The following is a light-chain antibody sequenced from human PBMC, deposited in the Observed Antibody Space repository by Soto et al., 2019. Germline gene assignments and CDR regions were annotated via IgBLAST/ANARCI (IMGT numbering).Light chain of an antibody. J-gene: IGKJ1*01. CDR2: CAS. V-gene: IGKV3-15*01. Sequence: IVMTQSPATLSLSPGEIATLYCRASQSVSSNLAWYQQKPGQAPRLLIYCASTRATGIPARFSGSGSGTEFTLTISSLQSEDFAVYYCQQYNNWPMKFGQGTKV. CDR3: QQYNNWPMK. CDR1: QSVSSN.